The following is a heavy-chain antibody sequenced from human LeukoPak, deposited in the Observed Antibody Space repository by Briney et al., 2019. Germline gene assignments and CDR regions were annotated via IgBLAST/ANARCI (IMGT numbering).Heavy chain of an antibody. CDR1: GFTFSTYG. J-gene: IGHJ5*02. Sequence: PGRSLRLSCAASGFTFSTYGMHWVRQAPGKGLEWVSVIWFDGSKKYYADSVKGRFTISRDNSKNTVYLQMDSLRAEDTAVYYCARDSATVTNWFDPWGQGTLVTVSS. CDR2: IWFDGSKK. CDR3: ARDSATVTNWFDP. D-gene: IGHD4-17*01. V-gene: IGHV3-33*01.